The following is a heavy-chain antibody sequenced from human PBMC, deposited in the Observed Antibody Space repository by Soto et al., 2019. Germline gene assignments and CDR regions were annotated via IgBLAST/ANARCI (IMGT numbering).Heavy chain of an antibody. J-gene: IGHJ4*02. V-gene: IGHV4-39*01. CDR2: IYYTGIT. Sequence: SETLSLTCTVSGGSISSSSYYWGWIRQPPGKGLEWIGNIYYTGITHYNPSLKSRATISIDTSKNQFSLNLNSVTATDTAVYYGARAARQDTVAGNYWGQGXLVTVYS. CDR3: ARAARQDTVAGNY. D-gene: IGHD6-19*01. CDR1: GGSISSSSYY.